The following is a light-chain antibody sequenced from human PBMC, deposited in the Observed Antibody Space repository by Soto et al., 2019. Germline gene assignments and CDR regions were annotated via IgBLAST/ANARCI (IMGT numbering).Light chain of an antibody. V-gene: IGLV2-14*03. Sequence: QSVLTQPASVSGSPGQSITISCTGTSSDFGGYNYVSWYQQHPGTAPKLILYDVSNRPSGVSNRFSGSKSGNTASLTISGLQAEDEADYYCSSYRSSSTLYVFGTGTKVTVL. J-gene: IGLJ1*01. CDR3: SSYRSSSTLYV. CDR1: SSDFGGYNY. CDR2: DVS.